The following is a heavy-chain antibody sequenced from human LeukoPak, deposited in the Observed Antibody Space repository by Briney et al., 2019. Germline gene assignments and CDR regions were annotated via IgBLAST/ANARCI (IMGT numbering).Heavy chain of an antibody. CDR1: GGSFSGYY. V-gene: IGHV4-34*01. CDR3: ARGAGWYNY. J-gene: IGHJ4*02. Sequence: SETLSLTCAVYGGSFSGYYWSWIRQPPGKGLEWIGEINHSGSTNHNPSLKSRVIISVDTSKNQFSLKLSSVTAADTAVYYCARGAGWYNYWGQGTLVTVSS. CDR2: INHSGST. D-gene: IGHD6-19*01.